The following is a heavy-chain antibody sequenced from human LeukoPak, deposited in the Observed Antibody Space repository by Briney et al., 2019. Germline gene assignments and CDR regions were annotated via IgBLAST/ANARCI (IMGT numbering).Heavy chain of an antibody. D-gene: IGHD3-16*02. CDR3: ARAGNTRLRLGELSSNSYYFDY. V-gene: IGHV4-39*07. CDR2: IYYSGST. J-gene: IGHJ4*02. CDR1: GGSISSSSYY. Sequence: SETLSLTCTVSGGSISSSSYYWGWIRQPPGKGLEWIGSIYYSGSTYYNPSLKSRVTISVDTSKNQFSLKLSSVTAADTAVYYCARAGNTRLRLGELSSNSYYFDYWGQGTLVTVSS.